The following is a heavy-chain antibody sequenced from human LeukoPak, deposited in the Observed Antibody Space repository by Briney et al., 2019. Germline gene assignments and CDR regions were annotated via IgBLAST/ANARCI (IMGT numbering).Heavy chain of an antibody. V-gene: IGHV3-7*01. Sequence: GGTLRLSCAASGFTFSSYWMSWVRQAAGKGLEWVANIKQDGSEKYYVDSVKGRFTISRDNAKNSLYLQMNSLRAEDTAVYYCARDQTSPALSLFQKRYYFDYWGQGTLVTVSS. D-gene: IGHD2-21*01. CDR2: IKQDGSEK. J-gene: IGHJ4*02. CDR1: GFTFSSYW. CDR3: ARDQTSPALSLFQKRYYFDY.